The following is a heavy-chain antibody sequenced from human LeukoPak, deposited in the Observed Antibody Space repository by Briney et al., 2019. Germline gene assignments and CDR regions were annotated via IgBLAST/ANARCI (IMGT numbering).Heavy chain of an antibody. CDR3: AKDSLEYSSSSPFDY. V-gene: IGHV3-9*01. CDR1: GFTFDDYA. CDR2: ISWNSGSI. J-gene: IGHJ4*02. D-gene: IGHD6-6*01. Sequence: PGRSLRLSCAASGFTFDDYAMHWVRQAPGKGLEWVSCISWNSGSIGYADSVKGRFTISRDNAKNSLYLQMNSLRAEDTALYYCAKDSLEYSSSSPFDYWGQGTLVTVSS.